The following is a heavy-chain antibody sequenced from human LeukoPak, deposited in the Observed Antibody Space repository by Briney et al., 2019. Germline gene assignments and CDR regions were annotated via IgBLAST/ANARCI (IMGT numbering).Heavy chain of an antibody. J-gene: IGHJ6*03. CDR2: ISSSGSTI. V-gene: IGHV3-11*04. CDR1: GFTFSDYY. CDR3: ARDSQSTVTYFYYYYYMDV. Sequence: GGSLRLSCAASGFTFSDYYMSWIRQAPGKGLEWVSYISSSGSTIYYADSVKGRFTISGDNAKNSLYLQMNSLRAEDTAVYYCARDSQSTVTYFYYYYYMDVWGKGTTVTVSS. D-gene: IGHD4-17*01.